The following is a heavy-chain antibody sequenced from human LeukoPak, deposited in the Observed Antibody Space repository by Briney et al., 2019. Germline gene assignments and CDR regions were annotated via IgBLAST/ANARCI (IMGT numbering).Heavy chain of an antibody. CDR2: IYTGGNT. V-gene: IGHV3-53*01. CDR3: ARVYNYGFDY. D-gene: IGHD5-18*01. J-gene: IGHJ4*02. Sequence: GESLRLSCAAPEFXVSSSHMSWVRQAPGKGLEWVSVIYTGGNTYYADSVKGRFTVSRDNSKNTLYLQMNSLRAEDTAVYYCARVYNYGFDYWGPGTLVTVSS. CDR1: EFXVSSSH.